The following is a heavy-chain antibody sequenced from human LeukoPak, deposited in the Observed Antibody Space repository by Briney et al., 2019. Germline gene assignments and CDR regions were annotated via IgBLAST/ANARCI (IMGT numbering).Heavy chain of an antibody. CDR1: GFSFTDYP. Sequence: GGSLRLSCATSGFSFTDYPMNWVRQAPGKGLEWISNIRTTAEGAKYAYYADSVKGRVTISRDDGKNTLYLHMNSLRDDDTAVYYCARGRSQYYFDYWGQGALVTVSS. CDR2: IRTTAEGAKYA. CDR3: ARGRSQYYFDY. J-gene: IGHJ4*02. V-gene: IGHV3-48*02. D-gene: IGHD4-11*01.